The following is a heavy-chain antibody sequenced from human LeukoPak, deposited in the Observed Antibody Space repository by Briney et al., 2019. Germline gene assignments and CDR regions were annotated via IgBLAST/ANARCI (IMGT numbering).Heavy chain of an antibody. V-gene: IGHV3-53*01. CDR2: MYSGGSI. CDR1: GFIVSDHY. CDR3: AREGDSGDYPPNYFDY. Sequence: GGSLRLSCAASGFIVSDHYMNWVRQVPGKGLEWVSVMYSGGSIYYADSVKGRFTISRDNSRNTLFLQMDSLRADDTAVYYCAREGDSGDYPPNYFDYWGQGTLVTVSS. D-gene: IGHD4-17*01. J-gene: IGHJ4*02.